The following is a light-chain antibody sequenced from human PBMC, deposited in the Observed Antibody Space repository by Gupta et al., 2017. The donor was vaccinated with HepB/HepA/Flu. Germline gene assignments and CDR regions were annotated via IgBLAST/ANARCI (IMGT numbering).Light chain of an antibody. CDR3: AAWDDSLSGWV. V-gene: IGLV1-47*01. Sequence: QSVLTQPPSASETPGQRVTISCSGDSSNIGINSVYWFQQFPGTAPKLLIYKNNQRPSGVPDRFSGSKSGTSASLAISELRSEDEADYYCAAWDDSLSGWVFGGGTKLTVL. CDR1: SSNIGINS. CDR2: KNN. J-gene: IGLJ3*02.